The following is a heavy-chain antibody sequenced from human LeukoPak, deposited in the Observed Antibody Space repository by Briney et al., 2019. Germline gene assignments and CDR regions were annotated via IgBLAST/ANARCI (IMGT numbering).Heavy chain of an antibody. CDR3: ARGQWFGELRLDF. D-gene: IGHD3-10*01. CDR1: GGSFSGYY. V-gene: IGHV4-59*01. Sequence: SETLSLTCAVYGGSFSGYYCSWIRQSPGKGLEWIGYSYYSGSSNYNPSLKSRVTMSVDTSKNQFSLNLSSVTAADTAVYYCARGQWFGELRLDFWGQGTLVTVSS. CDR2: SYYSGSS. J-gene: IGHJ4*02.